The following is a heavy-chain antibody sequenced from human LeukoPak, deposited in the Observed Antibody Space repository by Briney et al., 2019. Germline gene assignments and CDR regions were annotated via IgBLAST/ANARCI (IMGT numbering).Heavy chain of an antibody. J-gene: IGHJ4*02. D-gene: IGHD1-20*01. V-gene: IGHV4-38-2*01. Sequence: PSETLSLTCGVSGHSISRGYYWAWIRQPPGKGLEWIGTIYHIGSTYYNPSLESRVTISVDTSKNEFSLNLNPVTAADTAVYYCARAGWIITSGIDYWGQGALVTVSS. CDR3: ARAGWIITSGIDY. CDR1: GHSISRGYY. CDR2: IYHIGST.